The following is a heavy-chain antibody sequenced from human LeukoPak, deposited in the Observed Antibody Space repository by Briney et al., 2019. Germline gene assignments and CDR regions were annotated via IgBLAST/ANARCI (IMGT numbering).Heavy chain of an antibody. CDR3: ARSLDCSSTSCYNYYGMDV. V-gene: IGHV4-61*02. CDR2: IYTSGST. D-gene: IGHD2-2*01. CDR1: GGSISSGSYY. J-gene: IGHJ6*02. Sequence: PSQTLSLTCTVSGGSISSGSYYWSWIRQPAGKGLEWIGRIYTSGSTNYNPSPKSRVTISVDTSKNQFSLKLSSVTAADTAVYYCARSLDCSSTSCYNYYGMDVWGQGTTVTVSS.